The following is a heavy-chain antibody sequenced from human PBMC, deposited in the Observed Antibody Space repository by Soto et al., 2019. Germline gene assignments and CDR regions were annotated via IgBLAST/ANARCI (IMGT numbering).Heavy chain of an antibody. Sequence: SVKVSCKASGYTFTSYAMHWVRQAPGQRLEWMGWINAGNGNTKYSQKFQGRVTITRDTSASTAYMELSSLRSEDTAVYYCARDSIAVAGTRRYYYYGMDVWGQGTTVTVSS. J-gene: IGHJ6*02. CDR2: INAGNGNT. V-gene: IGHV1-3*01. CDR1: GYTFTSYA. D-gene: IGHD6-19*01. CDR3: ARDSIAVAGTRRYYYYGMDV.